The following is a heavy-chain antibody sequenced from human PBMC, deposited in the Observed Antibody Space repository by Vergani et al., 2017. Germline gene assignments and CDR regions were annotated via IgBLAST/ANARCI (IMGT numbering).Heavy chain of an antibody. Sequence: QVQLVQSGAEVKKPGSSVKVSCKASGGTFSSYAISWVRQAPGQGLEWMGRIIPIFGPANYAQKFQGRVTITADESTSTAYMELSSLRSEDTAVYYCAGGYFPQWFGAHNYGMDVWGQGTTVTVSS. J-gene: IGHJ6*02. D-gene: IGHD3-10*01. CDR2: IIPIFGPA. CDR1: GGTFSSYA. V-gene: IGHV1-69*18. CDR3: AGGYFPQWFGAHNYGMDV.